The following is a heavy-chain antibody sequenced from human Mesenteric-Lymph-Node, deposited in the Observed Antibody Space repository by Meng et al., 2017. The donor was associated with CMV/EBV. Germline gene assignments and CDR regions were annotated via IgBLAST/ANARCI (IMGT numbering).Heavy chain of an antibody. CDR1: GFIFSNFA. Sequence: GESLKISCAASGFIFSNFAMSWVRQAPGKGLEWVSTIGGGGTTSDYADSVRGRFIISRDNSKSTLYLQMNSLRAEDTAVYSCAKSPRGYQVLFDSWGQGMLVTVSS. V-gene: IGHV3-23*01. CDR2: IGGGGTTS. D-gene: IGHD2-2*01. CDR3: AKSPRGYQVLFDS. J-gene: IGHJ4*02.